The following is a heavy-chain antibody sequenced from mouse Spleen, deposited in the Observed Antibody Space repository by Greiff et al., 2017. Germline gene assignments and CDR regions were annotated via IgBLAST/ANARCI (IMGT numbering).Heavy chain of an antibody. Sequence: VQLQQSGPELVKPGASVKISCKASGYTFTDYYMNWVKQSHGKSLEWIGDINPNNGGTSYNQKFKGKATLTVDKSSSTAYMELRSLTSEDSAVYYCARYYYSNYFDYWGQGTTLTVSS. CDR1: GYTFTDYY. CDR2: INPNNGGT. J-gene: IGHJ2*01. D-gene: IGHD2-5*01. V-gene: IGHV1-26*01. CDR3: ARYYYSNYFDY.